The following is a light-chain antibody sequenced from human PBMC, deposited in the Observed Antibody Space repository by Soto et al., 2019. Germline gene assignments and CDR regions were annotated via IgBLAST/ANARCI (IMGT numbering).Light chain of an antibody. V-gene: IGLV2-14*01. CDR2: GVK. CDR1: GRDIGAYNY. J-gene: IGLJ1*01. Sequence: QSALTQPASVSGSPGQSITISCTGSGRDIGAYNYVSWYQQHPGKAPKLIIYGVKNRPSGVSNRFSASKSAFTASLTISGLQAEEEADYYCSSYTTSYFYVFGPGTKVTVL. CDR3: SSYTTSYFYV.